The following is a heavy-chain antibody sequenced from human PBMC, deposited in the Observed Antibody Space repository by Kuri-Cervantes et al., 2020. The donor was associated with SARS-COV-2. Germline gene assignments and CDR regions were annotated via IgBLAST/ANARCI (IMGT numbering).Heavy chain of an antibody. V-gene: IGHV4-34*01. CDR3: ASPHGRSRWNDAFDI. CDR1: GGSFSGYY. J-gene: IGHJ3*02. D-gene: IGHD1-1*01. Sequence: SETLSLTCAVYGGSFSGYYWSWIRQPPGKGLEWIGEINHSGSTNYNPSLKSRVTISVDTSKNQFSLKLSSVTAADTAVYYRASPHGRSRWNDAFDIWGQGTMVTVSS. CDR2: INHSGST.